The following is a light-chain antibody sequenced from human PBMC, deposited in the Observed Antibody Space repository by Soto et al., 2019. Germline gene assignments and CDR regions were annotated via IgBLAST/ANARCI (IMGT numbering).Light chain of an antibody. CDR1: SSDIGLYNY. Sequence: QSALTQPASVSGSPGQSITISCTGTSSDIGLYNYVSWYQQHPGKAPKLLIYEATNRPSGISDRFSGSTSGNTASLSISGLQAEDEADYYCCAFTTSYTLVYGTGTKLTVL. CDR3: CAFTTSYTLV. J-gene: IGLJ1*01. CDR2: EAT. V-gene: IGLV2-14*01.